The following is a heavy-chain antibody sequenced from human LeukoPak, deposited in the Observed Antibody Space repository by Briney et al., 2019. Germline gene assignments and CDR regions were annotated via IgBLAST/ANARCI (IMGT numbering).Heavy chain of an antibody. Sequence: GGSLRLSCAASGFTFSSYWMSWVRQAPGNGLEWVANIKQDGSEKYYVDSVKGRFTISRDNAKNSLYLQMNSLRAEDTAVYYCARDRYYYDSSGYCIDYWGQGTLVTVSS. CDR3: ARDRYYYDSSGYCIDY. J-gene: IGHJ4*02. D-gene: IGHD3-22*01. V-gene: IGHV3-7*01. CDR2: IKQDGSEK. CDR1: GFTFSSYW.